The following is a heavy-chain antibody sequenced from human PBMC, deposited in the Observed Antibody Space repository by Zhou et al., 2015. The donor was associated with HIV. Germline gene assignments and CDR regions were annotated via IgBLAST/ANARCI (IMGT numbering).Heavy chain of an antibody. CDR1: GYTFTSYD. CDR3: ARGRLEYQLPFPGYGDYYMDV. V-gene: IGHV1-8*01. CDR2: MNPNSGNT. J-gene: IGHJ6*03. Sequence: QVQLVQSGAEVKKPGASVKVSCKASGYTFTSYDINWVRQATGQGLEWMGWMNPNSGNTGYAQKFQGRVTMTRNTSISTAYMELSSLRSEDTAVYYCARGRLEYQLPFPGYGDYYMDVWGKGTTVTVSS. D-gene: IGHD2-2*01.